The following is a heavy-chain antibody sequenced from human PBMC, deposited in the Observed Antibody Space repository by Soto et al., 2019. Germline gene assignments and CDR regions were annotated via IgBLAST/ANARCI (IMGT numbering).Heavy chain of an antibody. D-gene: IGHD3-9*01. V-gene: IGHV4-39*01. J-gene: IGHJ5*02. Sequence: QLQLQESGPGLVKPSETLSLTCTVSGGSISSSSYYWGWIRQPPGKGLEWIGSIYYSGSTYYNPFLMSRVTISVDTSKNQFSLKLSSVTAADTAVYYCARPASYYDILTGYYIRWFDPWGQGTLVTVSS. CDR1: GGSISSSSYY. CDR3: ARPASYYDILTGYYIRWFDP. CDR2: IYYSGST.